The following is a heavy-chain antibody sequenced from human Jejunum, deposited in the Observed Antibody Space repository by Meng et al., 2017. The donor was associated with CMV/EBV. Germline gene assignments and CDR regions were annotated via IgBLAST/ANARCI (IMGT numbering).Heavy chain of an antibody. Sequence: IRSGYYWGWIRQPPGKGLEWIGSIYGSGSPYYNPSLKSRVTISVDTSKNQFSLKLSSVTAADTAVYYCARWGTYYYDSSGSYFFDYWGQGTLVTVSS. CDR3: ARWGTYYYDSSGSYFFDY. J-gene: IGHJ4*02. V-gene: IGHV4-38-2*01. CDR1: IRSGYY. D-gene: IGHD3-22*01. CDR2: IYGSGSP.